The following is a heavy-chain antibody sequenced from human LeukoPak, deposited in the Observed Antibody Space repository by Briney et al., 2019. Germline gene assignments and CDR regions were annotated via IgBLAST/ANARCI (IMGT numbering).Heavy chain of an antibody. CDR3: ARDNDWAFHY. J-gene: IGHJ4*02. CDR1: GFTFSNYV. Sequence: GGSLRLSCAASGFTFSNYVMSWVRQAPGEGLEWVSYINHNGEMIFYPDFVKGRFTISRDNAKNSLYLQMNSLRDEDTAVYYCARDNDWAFHYWGQGTLVTVSS. CDR2: INHNGEMI. D-gene: IGHD3-9*01. V-gene: IGHV3-48*02.